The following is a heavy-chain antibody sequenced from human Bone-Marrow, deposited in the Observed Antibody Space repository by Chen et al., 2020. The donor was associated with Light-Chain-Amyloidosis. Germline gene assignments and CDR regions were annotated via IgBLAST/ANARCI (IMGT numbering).Heavy chain of an antibody. CDR3: AREAGVGITYYFDL. D-gene: IGHD3-3*01. J-gene: IGHJ2*01. CDR1: GFTFDDYG. Sequence: EVQLVESGGRVVRPGGSLRLYCAASGFTFDDYGMSWVRQAPGKGLEWVSGINWNGGRTGYADFVKGRFTISRDNAKNSLDLQMNTLSPEDTALYYCAREAGVGITYYFDLWGPGTLVTVSS. V-gene: IGHV3-20*04. CDR2: INWNGGRT.